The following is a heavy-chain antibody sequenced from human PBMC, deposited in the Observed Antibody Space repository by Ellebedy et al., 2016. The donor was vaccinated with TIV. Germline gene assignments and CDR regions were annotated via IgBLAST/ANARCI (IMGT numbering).Heavy chain of an antibody. CDR3: ARGPAFNYGDYIFDY. J-gene: IGHJ4*02. Sequence: ASVKVSCXASGYTFTSYYMHWVRQAPGQGLEWMGIINPSGGSTSYAQKFQGRVTMTRDTSTSTVYMELSSLRSEDTAVYYCARGPAFNYGDYIFDYWGQGTLVTVSS. CDR2: INPSGGST. V-gene: IGHV1-46*01. CDR1: GYTFTSYY. D-gene: IGHD4-17*01.